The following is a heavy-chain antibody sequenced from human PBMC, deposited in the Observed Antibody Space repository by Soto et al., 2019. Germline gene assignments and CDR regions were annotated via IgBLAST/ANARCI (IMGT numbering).Heavy chain of an antibody. CDR2: ISPDGGTT. CDR3: FGGNGGPQ. CDR1: DFTFRNYW. Sequence: EVQLVESGGDLVQPGGSLRLSCATSDFTFRNYWLNWVRQAPGKGLEWVANISPDGGTTNYVDSVKGRFTVSIDNVRNSVSLQMNSLRVEDKAVYFCFGGNGGPQWGQGTLVTVSS. D-gene: IGHD3-16*01. V-gene: IGHV3-7*03. J-gene: IGHJ4*02.